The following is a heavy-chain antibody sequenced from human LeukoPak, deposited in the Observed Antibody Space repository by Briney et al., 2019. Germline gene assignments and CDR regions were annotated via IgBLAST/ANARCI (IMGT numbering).Heavy chain of an antibody. CDR1: GFTFSSYA. CDR2: ISGSGGRT. CDR3: AKDRKDEFDY. J-gene: IGHJ4*02. V-gene: IGHV3-23*01. Sequence: GGSLRLSCAASGFTFSSYAMSWVRQAPGKGLEWVSAISGSGGRTYYADSVKGRVTISRDNSKNTLYLQMNSLRAEDTAVYYRAKDRKDEFDYWGQGTLVTVSS.